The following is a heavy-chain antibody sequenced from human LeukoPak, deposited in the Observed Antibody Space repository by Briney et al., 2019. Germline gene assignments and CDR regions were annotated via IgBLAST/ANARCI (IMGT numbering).Heavy chain of an antibody. V-gene: IGHV3-30*02. Sequence: PGGSLRLSCAASGLTFSSYGMHWVRQAPGKGLEWVAFIRYDGSNKYYADSVKGRFTISRDNSKNTLYLQMNSLRAEDTAVYYCAKVAGGIAVYYFDYWGQGTLVTVSS. D-gene: IGHD6-19*01. CDR2: IRYDGSNK. CDR3: AKVAGGIAVYYFDY. CDR1: GLTFSSYG. J-gene: IGHJ4*02.